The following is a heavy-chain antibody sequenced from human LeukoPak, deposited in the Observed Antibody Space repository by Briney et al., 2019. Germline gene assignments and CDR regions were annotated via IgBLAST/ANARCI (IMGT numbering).Heavy chain of an antibody. J-gene: IGHJ5*02. V-gene: IGHV3-30*01. CDR2: ISYDGSNK. D-gene: IGHD6-19*01. Sequence: GGSLRLSCAASGFTFSSYAMHWVRQAPGKGLEWVAVISYDGSNKYYADSVKGRFTISRDNSKNTLYLQMNSLRAEDTAVYYCARQGGIAMAAGNWFDPWGQGTLVTVSS. CDR3: ARQGGIAMAAGNWFDP. CDR1: GFTFSSYA.